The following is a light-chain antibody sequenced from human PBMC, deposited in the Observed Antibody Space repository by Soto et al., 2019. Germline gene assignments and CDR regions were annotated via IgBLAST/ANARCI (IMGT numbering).Light chain of an antibody. V-gene: IGLV1-40*01. CDR1: NSSIGAGNG. CDR3: QSYDSSLGGYV. Sequence: QSLLTQPPSVSGAPGQRVTVSCTGSNSSIGAGNGVHWYQQLPGSAPELLIYGNTNRPSGVPDRFSGSKSDNSASLAITGLQAEDEADYYCQSYDSSLGGYVFGSGTKLTVL. CDR2: GNT. J-gene: IGLJ1*01.